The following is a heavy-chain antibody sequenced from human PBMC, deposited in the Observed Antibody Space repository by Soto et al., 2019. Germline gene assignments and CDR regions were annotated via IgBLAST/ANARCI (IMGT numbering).Heavy chain of an antibody. J-gene: IGHJ4*02. CDR3: AKDKRFGGSSAFDY. D-gene: IGHD1-26*01. CDR2: IYSGGST. V-gene: IGHV3-66*01. CDR1: GFTVSSNY. Sequence: GGSLRLSCAASGFTVSSNYMSWVRQAPGKGLEWVSVIYSGGSTYYADSVKGRFTISRDNSENTLYLQMNSLRAEDTAVYYCAKDKRFGGSSAFDYWGQGTLVTVSS.